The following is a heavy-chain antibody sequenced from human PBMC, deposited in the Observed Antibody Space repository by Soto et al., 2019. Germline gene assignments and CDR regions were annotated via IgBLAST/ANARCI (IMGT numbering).Heavy chain of an antibody. D-gene: IGHD1-26*01. V-gene: IGHV4-39*01. CDR1: GGSISSSSYY. Sequence: SETLSLTCTVSGGSISSSSYYWGGIRQPPGKGLEWIGSIYYSGSTYYNPSLKSRVTISVDTSKNQFSLKLSSVTAADTAVYYCARGRGWEKWFDPWGQGTLVTVSS. J-gene: IGHJ5*02. CDR3: ARGRGWEKWFDP. CDR2: IYYSGST.